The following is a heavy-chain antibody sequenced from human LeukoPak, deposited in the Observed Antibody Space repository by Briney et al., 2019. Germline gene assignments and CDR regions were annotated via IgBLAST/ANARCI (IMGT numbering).Heavy chain of an antibody. J-gene: IGHJ6*03. CDR1: GGSFHTYY. Sequence: PSETLSLTCTVSGGSFHTYYWTWIRQPPGKGLEWIGYIHYSGSTNYNPSLKSRVTISVDTSKNQFSLKLSSVTAADTAVYYCARASITYYYYYYMGVWGKGTTVTVSS. V-gene: IGHV4-59*01. CDR2: IHYSGST. D-gene: IGHD1-14*01. CDR3: ARASITYYYYYYMGV.